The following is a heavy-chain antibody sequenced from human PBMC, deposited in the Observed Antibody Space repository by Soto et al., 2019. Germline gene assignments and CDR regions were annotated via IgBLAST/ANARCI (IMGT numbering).Heavy chain of an antibody. V-gene: IGHV1-2*02. CDR3: TRGAQGFFPVSGIYFYFDH. D-gene: IGHD3-22*01. Sequence: ASVKVSCKTSGYIFTDHLIHWVRQSPGQGLQWVGWVHPDSGGTNVAQAFQDRVTMTANTSITTAYMDLARLRPDDTAIFYCTRGAQGFFPVSGIYFYFDHWGQGTPVTVSS. CDR1: GYIFTDHL. J-gene: IGHJ4*02. CDR2: VHPDSGGT.